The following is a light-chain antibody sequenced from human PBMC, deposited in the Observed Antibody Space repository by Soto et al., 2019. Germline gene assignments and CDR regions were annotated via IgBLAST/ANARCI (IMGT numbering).Light chain of an antibody. Sequence: DIMMTQSPLSLPVTPGEPASISCRSSQSLLHSNGYNYLDWYLQKPGQPPQLLIYLGSNRASGVPDRFSGSGSGTDFTLKISRVEAEDVGIYYCMQALQTPLTFGGGTKVDIK. CDR1: QSLLHSNGYNY. J-gene: IGKJ4*01. V-gene: IGKV2-28*01. CDR2: LGS. CDR3: MQALQTPLT.